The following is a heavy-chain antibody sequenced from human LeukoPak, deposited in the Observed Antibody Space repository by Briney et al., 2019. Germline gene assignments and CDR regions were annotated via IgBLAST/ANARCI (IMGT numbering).Heavy chain of an antibody. D-gene: IGHD2-8*02. Sequence: PGGSLRLSCAGSGFTFSRNSMNWVRQAPGKGLEWVSSIFPSGGEIHYADSVRGRFTISRDNSKSTLSLQMNSLRAEDTAIYYCATYRQVLLPFESWGQGTLVTVSS. J-gene: IGHJ4*02. CDR3: ATYRQVLLPFES. CDR2: IFPSGGEI. CDR1: GFTFSRNS. V-gene: IGHV3-21*04.